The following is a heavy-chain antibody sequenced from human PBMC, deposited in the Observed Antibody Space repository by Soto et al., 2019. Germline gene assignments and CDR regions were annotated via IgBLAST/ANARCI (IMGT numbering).Heavy chain of an antibody. CDR2: INHSGST. D-gene: IGHD6-19*01. J-gene: IGHJ6*02. CDR1: GGSFSGYY. V-gene: IGHV4-34*01. CDR3: ARGRGDSGWYLPRMDV. Sequence: QVQLQQWGAGLLKPSETLSLTCAVYGGSFSGYYWSWIRQPPGKGLEWIGEINHSGSTNYNPSLKSRVTISVDTSKNQFSLKLSSVTAADTAVYYCARGRGDSGWYLPRMDVWGQGTTVTVSS.